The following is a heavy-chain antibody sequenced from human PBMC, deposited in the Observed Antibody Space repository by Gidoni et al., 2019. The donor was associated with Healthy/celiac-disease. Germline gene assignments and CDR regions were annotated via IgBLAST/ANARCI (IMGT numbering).Heavy chain of an antibody. Sequence: EVQLVESGGGLVKPGGSLRLSCAASGFTFSSYSMNWVRQAPGKGLEWVSSISSSSSYIYYADSVKGRFTISRDNAKNSLYLQMNSLRAEDTAVYYCARDLRITMVRGTARWGQGTLVTVSS. V-gene: IGHV3-21*01. J-gene: IGHJ4*02. D-gene: IGHD3-10*01. CDR3: ARDLRITMVRGTAR. CDR1: GFTFSSYS. CDR2: ISSSSSYI.